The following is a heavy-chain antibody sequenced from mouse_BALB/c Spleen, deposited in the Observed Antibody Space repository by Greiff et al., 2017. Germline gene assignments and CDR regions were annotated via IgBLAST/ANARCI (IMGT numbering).Heavy chain of an antibody. V-gene: IGHV5-6-4*01. Sequence: EVMLVESGGGLVKPGGSLKLSCVASGFTFSSYTMSWVRQTPEKRLEWVATISSGGSYTYYPDSVKGRFTISRDNAKNTLYLQMSSLKSEDTAMYCCTREPHYYGYVGYWGQGTTLTVSS. J-gene: IGHJ2*01. CDR1: GFTFSSYT. CDR3: TREPHYYGYVGY. CDR2: ISSGGSYT. D-gene: IGHD1-2*01.